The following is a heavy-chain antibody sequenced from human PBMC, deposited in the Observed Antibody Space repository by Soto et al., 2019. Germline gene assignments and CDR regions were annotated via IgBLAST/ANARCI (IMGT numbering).Heavy chain of an antibody. CDR1: GGSISTYY. CDR3: AREAAVSSNWIDP. CDR2: IYHRGST. V-gene: IGHV4-59*01. J-gene: IGHJ5*02. D-gene: IGHD3-16*01. Sequence: SETLSLTCTVSGGSISTYYWYWIRQVPGKGLEWIGSIYHRGSTHYNPSLESRVTMSVDTSKNQFSLNLTSVTAADTAVYYCAREAAVSSNWIDPWGQGTLVTVSS.